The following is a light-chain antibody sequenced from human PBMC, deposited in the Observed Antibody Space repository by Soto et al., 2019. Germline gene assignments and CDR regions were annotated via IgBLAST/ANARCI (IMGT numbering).Light chain of an antibody. CDR2: NNN. J-gene: IGLJ1*01. CDR3: AAWDGSLNGDV. V-gene: IGLV1-44*01. CDR1: RSNIGSNT. Sequence: QSVLTQPPSASGTPGQRVTISCSGSRSNIGSNTVNWYQQLPGAAPKLLIYNNNQRPSGVPDRFSGSKSGTSASLAISGLQSEDEADYYCAAWDGSLNGDVFVIGTKVTVL.